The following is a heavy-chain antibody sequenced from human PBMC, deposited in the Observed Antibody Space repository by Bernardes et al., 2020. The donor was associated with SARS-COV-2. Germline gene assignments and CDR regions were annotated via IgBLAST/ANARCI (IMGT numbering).Heavy chain of an antibody. J-gene: IGHJ3*02. D-gene: IGHD3-16*01. Sequence: ASVKVSCKASGYTFTDYYIHWVRQAPGQGLEWMGWIYPKSGDTNYAQKFQGRVTMTRDTSISTAYMDLSRLRSDDTAMYYCVSVTWGQYDDFDKWGQGTLVTVSS. CDR1: GYTFTDYY. CDR3: VSVTWGQYDDFDK. CDR2: IYPKSGDT. V-gene: IGHV1-2*02.